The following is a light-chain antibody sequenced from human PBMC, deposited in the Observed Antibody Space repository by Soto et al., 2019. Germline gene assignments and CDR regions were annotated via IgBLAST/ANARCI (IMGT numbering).Light chain of an antibody. CDR1: SSDVGYDDF. CDR2: DVS. Sequence: QSALTQPASVSGSPGQSITISCTGTSSDVGYDDFVSWYQQHPGKAPKLIICDVSHRPSGVSDRFSGSKSGNTASLTISGLQAEDEADYYCSSHTGVTTYVFGTGTQLTVL. V-gene: IGLV2-14*03. J-gene: IGLJ6*01. CDR3: SSHTGVTTYV.